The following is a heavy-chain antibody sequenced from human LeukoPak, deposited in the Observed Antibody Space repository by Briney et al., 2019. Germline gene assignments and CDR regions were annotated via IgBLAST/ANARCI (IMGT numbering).Heavy chain of an antibody. CDR3: ARLGAGPTYYDFWSGYSSFYFDY. Sequence: SETLSLTCTVSGGSTSSGNYYWGWIRQPPGTGLEWIGGIYYSGNTYYNPSLKSRVTISVDTSKNQFSLKLSSVTAADTAVYYCARLGAGPTYYDFWSGYSSFYFDYWGQGTLVTVSS. CDR1: GGSTSSGNYY. D-gene: IGHD3-3*01. J-gene: IGHJ4*02. V-gene: IGHV4-39*01. CDR2: IYYSGNT.